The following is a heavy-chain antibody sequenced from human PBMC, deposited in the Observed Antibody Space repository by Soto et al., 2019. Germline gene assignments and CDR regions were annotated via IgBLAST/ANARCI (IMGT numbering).Heavy chain of an antibody. J-gene: IGHJ5*02. D-gene: IGHD3-22*01. CDR3: ARGTIGISGYYAVAYNWFDP. CDR1: GGTFSSYA. CDR2: IIPIFGTA. V-gene: IGHV1-69*06. Sequence: QVQLVQSGDEVKKPGSSVKVSCKASGGTFSSYAISWVRQAPGQGLEWMGGIIPIFGTANYAQKFQGRVTITADKSTSTAYMELSSLRSEDTAVYYCARGTIGISGYYAVAYNWFDPWGQGTLVTVSS.